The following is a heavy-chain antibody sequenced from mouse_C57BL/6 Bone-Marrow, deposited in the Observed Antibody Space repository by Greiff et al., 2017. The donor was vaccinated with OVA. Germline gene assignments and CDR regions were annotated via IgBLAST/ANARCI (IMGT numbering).Heavy chain of an antibody. D-gene: IGHD2-4*01. V-gene: IGHV1-80*01. Sequence: QVQLQQSGAELVKPGASVKISCKASGYAFSSYWMNWVKQRPGKGLKWIGQIYPGDGDTNYNGKFKGKATLTADKSSSTAYMQLSSLTSEDSAVYFCARWDDWGWFAYWGQGTLVTVSA. CDR1: GYAFSSYW. CDR3: ARWDDWGWFAY. J-gene: IGHJ3*01. CDR2: IYPGDGDT.